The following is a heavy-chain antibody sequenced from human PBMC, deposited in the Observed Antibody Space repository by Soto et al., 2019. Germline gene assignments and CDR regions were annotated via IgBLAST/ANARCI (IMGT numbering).Heavy chain of an antibody. CDR3: ARGRKRYCSSTSCYEGYWFDP. D-gene: IGHD2-2*01. V-gene: IGHV1-8*01. J-gene: IGHJ5*02. CDR1: GYTFTSYD. Sequence: GASVKVSCKASGYTFTSYDINWVRQATGQGLEWMGWMNPNSGNTGYAQKFQGRVTMTRNTSISTAYMELSSLRSEDTAVYYCARGRKRYCSSTSCYEGYWFDPWGQGTLVTVSS. CDR2: MNPNSGNT.